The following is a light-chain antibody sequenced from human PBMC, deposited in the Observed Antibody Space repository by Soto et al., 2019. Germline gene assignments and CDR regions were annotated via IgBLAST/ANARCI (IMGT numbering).Light chain of an antibody. J-gene: IGKJ5*01. CDR3: QQLNAYPLT. CDR2: GAS. Sequence: DIQLTQSPSFLSPSVGDRVTITCRASQGISGYLAWFQQKPGRAPNLLIYGASTLQSGVPSRFSGSGSGTDFTLTISNLQPEDSAIYYCQQLNAYPLTFGQGTRLEIK. V-gene: IGKV1-9*01. CDR1: QGISGY.